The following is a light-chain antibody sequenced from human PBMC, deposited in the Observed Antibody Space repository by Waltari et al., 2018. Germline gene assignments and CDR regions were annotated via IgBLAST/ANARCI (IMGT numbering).Light chain of an antibody. CDR1: QNLLYSSTNKNY. Sequence: DIVMTQSPDSLAVSLGERATINCKSSQNLLYSSTNKNYLGWYPQKPGQPPKLLIYWATTRESGVPDRFSGTESGTDFTLTINNLQAEDVAVYYCLQYYTYPRTFGQGTKVEIK. J-gene: IGKJ1*01. CDR2: WAT. V-gene: IGKV4-1*01. CDR3: LQYYTYPRT.